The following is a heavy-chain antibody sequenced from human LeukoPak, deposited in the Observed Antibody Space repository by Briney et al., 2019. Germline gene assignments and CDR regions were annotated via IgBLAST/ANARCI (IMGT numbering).Heavy chain of an antibody. CDR2: IRYDGSNK. J-gene: IGHJ4*02. D-gene: IGHD3-22*01. V-gene: IGHV3-30*02. CDR1: GFTFSSYG. CDR3: AKGAWGYYDREGSPEHDY. Sequence: GGSLRLSCAASGFTFSSYGMHWVRQAPGKGLEWVAFIRYDGSNKYYADSVKGRFTISRDNSKNTLYLQMNSLRAEDTAVYYCAKGAWGYYDREGSPEHDYWGQGTLVTVSS.